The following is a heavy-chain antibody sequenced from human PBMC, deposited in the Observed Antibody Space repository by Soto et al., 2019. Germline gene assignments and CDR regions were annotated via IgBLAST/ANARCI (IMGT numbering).Heavy chain of an antibody. Sequence: HSPTLSLPCAITGDSVSSNSAGWSWVRQSPSRGLEWLGRTYYRSKWYYEYAVSVRGRITINPDTSKNQYSLQLNSVTPEDTAVYFCARGEQYSGRIFDYWGQGTLVTVSS. J-gene: IGHJ4*01. V-gene: IGHV6-1*01. CDR1: GDSVSSNSAG. D-gene: IGHD1-26*01. CDR3: ARGEQYSGRIFDY. CDR2: TYYRSKWYY.